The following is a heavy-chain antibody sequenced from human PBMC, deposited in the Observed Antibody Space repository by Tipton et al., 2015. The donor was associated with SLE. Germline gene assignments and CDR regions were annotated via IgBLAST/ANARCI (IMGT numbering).Heavy chain of an antibody. Sequence: LRLSCAVYGGSFTSSSYYWAWIRQSPGKGVEWIGYIYYSGSTYYNPSLKSRVTISVDTSKNQFSLKLSSVTAADTAVYYCARDNSNWTGGPWGQGTLVTVSS. V-gene: IGHV4-30-4*08. CDR2: IYYSGST. D-gene: IGHD1-1*01. CDR3: ARDNSNWTGGP. J-gene: IGHJ5*02. CDR1: GGSFTSSSYY.